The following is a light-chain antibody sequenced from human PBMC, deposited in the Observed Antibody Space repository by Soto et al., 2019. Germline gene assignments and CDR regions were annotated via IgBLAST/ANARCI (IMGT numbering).Light chain of an antibody. CDR3: QQYGSSPIT. V-gene: IGKV3-20*01. J-gene: IGKJ2*01. CDR2: GAS. CDR1: QSVSSSY. Sequence: EIGLTQAPGTLSLSPGERATLSCSASQSVSSSYLAWYQHKPGQAPRLLIYGASSRATGIPDRFSGSGSGTDFTLTISRLEPEDFAVYYCQQYGSSPITFGQGTNLEIK.